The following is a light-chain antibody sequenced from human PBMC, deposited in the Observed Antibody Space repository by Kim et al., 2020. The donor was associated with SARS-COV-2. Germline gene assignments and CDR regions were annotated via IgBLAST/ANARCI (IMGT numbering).Light chain of an antibody. CDR2: GKN. CDR3: NSRDSSGNPVV. CDR1: SLRSYY. J-gene: IGLJ2*01. Sequence: SSELTQDPAVSVALGQTVRITCQGDSLRSYYASWYQQKPGQAPVLVIYGKNNRPSGIPDRLSGSSSGNTASLTITGAQAEDEADYYCNSRDSSGNPVVFG. V-gene: IGLV3-19*01.